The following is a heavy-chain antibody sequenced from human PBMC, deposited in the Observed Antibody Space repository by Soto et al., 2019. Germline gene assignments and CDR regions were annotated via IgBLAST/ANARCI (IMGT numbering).Heavy chain of an antibody. J-gene: IGHJ3*02. V-gene: IGHV3-33*01. Sequence: QAQLVESGGGVVQPGRSLRLSCAASGFTFSSHGMHWVRLAPGKALEWVAVIWFDGGNKYYADSVKGRFTISRDNSMNTLCRQINSLRVEDTAIYYCARGGNSVVCGFDIWGQGTMVTVSS. D-gene: IGHD2-21*02. CDR2: IWFDGGNK. CDR3: ARGGNSVVCGFDI. CDR1: GFTFSSHG.